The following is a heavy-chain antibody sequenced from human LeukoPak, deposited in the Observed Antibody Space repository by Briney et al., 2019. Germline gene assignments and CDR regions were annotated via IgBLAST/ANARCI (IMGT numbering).Heavy chain of an antibody. CDR3: TSVYDTSAYYHSGVDY. CDR2: LRSKSYRGTA. Sequence: GGSLRHSCTAPGFTLGDYAMSWVRQAPGKRLEWVGFLRSKSYRGTAEYAASVKGRFTISRDDSNSIAYLQTNSLKTDDTAVYYCTSVYDTSAYYHSGVDYWGQGTLVTVSS. CDR1: GFTLGDYA. V-gene: IGHV3-49*04. J-gene: IGHJ4*02. D-gene: IGHD3-22*01.